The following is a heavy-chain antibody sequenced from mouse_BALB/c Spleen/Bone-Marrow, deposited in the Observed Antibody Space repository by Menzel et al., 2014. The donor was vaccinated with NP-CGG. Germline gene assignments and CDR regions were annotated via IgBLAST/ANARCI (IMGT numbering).Heavy chain of an antibody. Sequence: VQLQQSGAEVVKPGASVKLSCTASGFNIKDTYMHWVKPRPEQGLEWIGRIDPANGNTKYDPKFQGKTTITADTSSNTAYLQLSSLTSEDTAVYYCARYDYGVYFDYWGQGTTLTVSS. J-gene: IGHJ2*01. CDR2: IDPANGNT. CDR1: GFNIKDTY. CDR3: ARYDYGVYFDY. D-gene: IGHD2-4*01. V-gene: IGHV14-3*02.